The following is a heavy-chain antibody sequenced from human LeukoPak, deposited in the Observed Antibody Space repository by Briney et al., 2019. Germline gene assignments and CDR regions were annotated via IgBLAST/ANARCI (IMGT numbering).Heavy chain of an antibody. D-gene: IGHD6-19*01. Sequence: GGSLRLSCAASGFTVSSNYMSWVRQAPGKGLEWVSVIYSGGSTYYADSVKGRFTISRDNSKNTLYLQMNSLRAEDTAVYYCARDHAFVSGYSSGKDAYYYYYGMDVWGQGTTVTVSS. J-gene: IGHJ6*02. V-gene: IGHV3-66*01. CDR1: GFTVSSNY. CDR3: ARDHAFVSGYSSGKDAYYYYYGMDV. CDR2: IYSGGST.